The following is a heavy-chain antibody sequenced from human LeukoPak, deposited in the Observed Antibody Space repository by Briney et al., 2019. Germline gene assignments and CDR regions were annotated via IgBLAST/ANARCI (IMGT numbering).Heavy chain of an antibody. D-gene: IGHD6-19*01. J-gene: IGHJ2*01. Sequence: SETLSLTCTVSNGSISTYYWSWIRQPLGKGLEWIGHIYHSGSTIYNPTLKSRVTMSVDTFKNQFSLHLTSVTAADTAVYFCARDSFRSGWYALWGRGTLVTVSS. CDR1: NGSISTYY. V-gene: IGHV4-59*01. CDR2: IYHSGST. CDR3: ARDSFRSGWYAL.